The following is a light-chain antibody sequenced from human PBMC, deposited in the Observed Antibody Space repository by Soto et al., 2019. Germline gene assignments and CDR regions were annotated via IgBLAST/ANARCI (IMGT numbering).Light chain of an antibody. CDR1: SSNIGAGYD. J-gene: IGLJ1*01. CDR3: QSYDSSLSVRYV. CDR2: GNS. V-gene: IGLV1-40*01. Sequence: QPVLTQPPSVSGAPGQRGPISCTRSSSNIGAGYDVHWYQQLPGTAPKLLIYGNSNRPSGVPDRFSGSKSGTSASLAITVLQAEDEADYYCQSYDSSLSVRYVFGTGTKVTVL.